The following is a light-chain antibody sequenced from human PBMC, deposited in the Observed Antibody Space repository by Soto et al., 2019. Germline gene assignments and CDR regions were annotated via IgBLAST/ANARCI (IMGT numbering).Light chain of an antibody. Sequence: DIQMPQSPPTLSASVGDRVTITCPASQSISNSLPWYQQKPAKAPKLLIYKASSLQSGVPSRFSGSGSGTEFTLTISSLQPDDFASYYCQQYNSYSWTFGQGTKVDIK. CDR2: KAS. J-gene: IGKJ1*01. V-gene: IGKV1-5*03. CDR3: QQYNSYSWT. CDR1: QSISNS.